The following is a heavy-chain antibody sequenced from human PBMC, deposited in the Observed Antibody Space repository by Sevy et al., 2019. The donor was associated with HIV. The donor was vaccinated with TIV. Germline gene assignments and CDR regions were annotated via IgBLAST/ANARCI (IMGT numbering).Heavy chain of an antibody. D-gene: IGHD6-6*01. CDR2: ISYDGSNK. Sequence: GGSLRLSCAASGFTFSSYDMHWVRQAPGKGLEWVADISYDGSNKYYADSVKGRFTISRDNSKNTLYLQMNSLRAEDTAVYYCAKTGIAARLFYYYYGMDVWGQGTTVTVSS. J-gene: IGHJ6*02. CDR1: GFTFSSYD. CDR3: AKTGIAARLFYYYYGMDV. V-gene: IGHV3-30*18.